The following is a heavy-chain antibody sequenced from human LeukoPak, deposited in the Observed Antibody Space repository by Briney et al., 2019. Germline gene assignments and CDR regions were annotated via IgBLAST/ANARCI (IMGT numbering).Heavy chain of an antibody. CDR2: IKSKTDGGTT. CDR1: GFTFSNAW. Sequence: GGSRRLSCAASGFTFSNAWMSWVRQAPGKGREWVGRIKSKTDGGTTDYAAPVKGRFTISRDDSKNTLYLQMNRLKTEDTAVYYCTTSSSGYAFDYWGQGTLVTVSS. V-gene: IGHV3-15*01. CDR3: TTSSSGYAFDY. D-gene: IGHD3-16*01. J-gene: IGHJ4*02.